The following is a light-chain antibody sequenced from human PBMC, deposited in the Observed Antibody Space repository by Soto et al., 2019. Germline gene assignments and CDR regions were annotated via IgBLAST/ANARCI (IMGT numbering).Light chain of an antibody. CDR3: QQYGSSGT. J-gene: IGKJ1*01. CDR2: GAS. V-gene: IGKV3-20*01. CDR1: QSVSSY. Sequence: QSPAALSLTPGERATLSCRASQSVSSYLAWYQQKPGQAPRLLIYGASNRATGIPDRFSGSGSGTDFTLTISRLEPEDFAVYYCQQYGSSGTFGQRTNV.